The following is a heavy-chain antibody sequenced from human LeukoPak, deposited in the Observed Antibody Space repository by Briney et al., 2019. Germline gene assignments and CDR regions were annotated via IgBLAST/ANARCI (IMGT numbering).Heavy chain of an antibody. J-gene: IGHJ4*02. CDR3: ARDENYYDSSGYQLNFDY. V-gene: IGHV3-48*04. CDR1: GFTFSSYS. Sequence: GSLRLSCAASGFTFSSYSMNWVRQAPGKGLEWVSYISSSSSTIYYADSVKGRFTISRDNAKNSLYLQMNSLRAEDTAVYYCARDENYYDSSGYQLNFDYWGQGTLVTVSS. D-gene: IGHD3-22*01. CDR2: ISSSSSTI.